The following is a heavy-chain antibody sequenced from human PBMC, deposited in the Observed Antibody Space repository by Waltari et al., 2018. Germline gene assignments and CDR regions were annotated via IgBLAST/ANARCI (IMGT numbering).Heavy chain of an antibody. CDR2: IYYSGST. J-gene: IGHJ4*02. Sequence: QVQLQESGPGLVKPSQTLSLTCTLSGGSISSGGYYWSWIRQHPGKGLEWTGYIYYSGSTYYHPPLKSLVTISVDPSKNQSSLKPSSVTAADTAVDYCARYDKLWCKFDYWGQGTLVTVS. CDR3: ARYDKLWCKFDY. V-gene: IGHV4-31*10. D-gene: IGHD2-8*01. CDR1: GGSISSGGYY.